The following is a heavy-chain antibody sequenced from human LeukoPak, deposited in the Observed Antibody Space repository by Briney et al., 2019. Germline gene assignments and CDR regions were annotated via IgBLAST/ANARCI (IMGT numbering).Heavy chain of an antibody. Sequence: GGSLRLSCEASAFTFSSYWMSWVRQAPGKGLEWVANIKEDGSEINYVDSVKGRFTISRDNAKNSLSLQMNSLRADDTAVYYCARVGDWSYYFGMDAWGQGTTVPVSS. CDR2: IKEDGSEI. J-gene: IGHJ6*02. D-gene: IGHD3-16*01. V-gene: IGHV3-7*03. CDR3: ARVGDWSYYFGMDA. CDR1: AFTFSSYW.